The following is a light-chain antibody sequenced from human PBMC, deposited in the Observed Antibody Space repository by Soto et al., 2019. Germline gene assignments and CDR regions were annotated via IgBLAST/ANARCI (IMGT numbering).Light chain of an antibody. CDR2: GAS. CDR3: QHYNSYSEA. V-gene: IGKV3-15*01. J-gene: IGKJ1*01. Sequence: EIVMTQSPATLSVSPGGKATLSCRASQSVNIDLAWYQQKPGQAPRLVIYGASTRATGFPARFSGSGSGTEFTLTISSLQPDDFATYYCQHYNSYSEAFGQGTKVDIK. CDR1: QSVNID.